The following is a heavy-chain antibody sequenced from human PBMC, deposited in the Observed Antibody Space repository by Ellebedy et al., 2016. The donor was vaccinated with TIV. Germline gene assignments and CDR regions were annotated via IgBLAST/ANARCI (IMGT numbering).Heavy chain of an antibody. D-gene: IGHD4-23*01. V-gene: IGHV1-3*01. CDR2: INAGDGTT. CDR1: GYSFSDYP. J-gene: IGHJ4*02. CDR3: AKDINPGGNSHYCLDS. Sequence: AASVKVSCKASGYSFSDYPLHWVRQAPGQSFEWMGWINAGDGTTKYSQKFQGRVTIARDTSASTAYMDLGSLTSEDTAVYYCAKDINPGGNSHYCLDSWGQGTLVIVSS.